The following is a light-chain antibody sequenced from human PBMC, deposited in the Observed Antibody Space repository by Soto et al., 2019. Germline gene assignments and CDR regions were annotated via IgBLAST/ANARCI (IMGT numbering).Light chain of an antibody. CDR3: AAWDDSPVV. CDR1: SSNIGSNT. Sequence: QSALTQPPSASGTPGQRVTISCSGSSSNIGSNTVNWYQQLPGTAPKLLIYSNNQRPSGVPDRFSGSKSGTSASLAISGLQSEDEADYYCAAWDDSPVVFGGGTQLTVL. V-gene: IGLV1-44*01. CDR2: SNN. J-gene: IGLJ2*01.